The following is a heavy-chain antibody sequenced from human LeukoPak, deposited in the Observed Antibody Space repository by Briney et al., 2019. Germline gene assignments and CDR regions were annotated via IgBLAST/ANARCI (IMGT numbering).Heavy chain of an antibody. V-gene: IGHV3-23*01. J-gene: IGHJ4*02. CDR2: ISGSGGST. CDR1: GFTFSSYA. CDR3: AKAYYYGSGSYYKGPIDY. Sequence: LAGGSLRLSCAASGFTFSSYAMSWVRQAPGKGLEWVSAISGSGGSTYYADSVKGRFTISRDNSKNTLYLQMNSLRAEDTAVYYCAKAYYYGSGSYYKGPIDYWGQGTLVTVSS. D-gene: IGHD3-10*01.